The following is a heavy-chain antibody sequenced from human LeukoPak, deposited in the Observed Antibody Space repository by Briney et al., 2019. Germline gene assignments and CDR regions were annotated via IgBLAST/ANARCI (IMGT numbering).Heavy chain of an antibody. Sequence: GGSLRLSCAASGFTFSSYSMNWVRQAPGKGLEWVSSISSSSSYIYYADSVKGRFTISRDNAKNSLYLQMNSLRSDDTAVYYCARDRLRYFDWSDENWFDPWGQGTLVTVSS. J-gene: IGHJ5*02. CDR2: ISSSSSYI. CDR3: ARDRLRYFDWSDENWFDP. D-gene: IGHD3-9*01. CDR1: GFTFSSYS. V-gene: IGHV3-21*04.